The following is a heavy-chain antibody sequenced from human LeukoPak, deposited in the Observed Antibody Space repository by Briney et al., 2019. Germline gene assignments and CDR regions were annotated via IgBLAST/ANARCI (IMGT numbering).Heavy chain of an antibody. CDR1: GFTFSSYS. Sequence: GGSLRLSCAASGFTFSSYSVNWVRQAPGKGLEWVSSISSSSSYIYYADSVKGRFTISRDNAKNSLYLQMNSLRAEDTAVYYCARGVPAAPRRAFDYWGQGALVTVSS. CDR2: ISSSSSYI. CDR3: ARGVPAAPRRAFDY. J-gene: IGHJ4*02. V-gene: IGHV3-21*01. D-gene: IGHD2-2*01.